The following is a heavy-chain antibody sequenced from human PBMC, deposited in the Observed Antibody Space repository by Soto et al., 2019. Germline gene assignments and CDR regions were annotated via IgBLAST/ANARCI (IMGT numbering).Heavy chain of an antibody. CDR3: VQSRCGGDCLTFYSSQAYYGLDG. CDR2: IDWDDDK. Sequence: ESGPTLVNPTQTLTLTCTFSGFSLSTGKMSVSWIRQPPGKALEWLARIDWDDDKFYNTSLKTRLTISKDTSKNQVVLTMTDMDPVDTATYYCVQSRCGGDCLTFYSSQAYYGLDGWGKGTTVTVSS. D-gene: IGHD2-21*02. J-gene: IGHJ6*04. CDR1: GFSLSTGKMS. V-gene: IGHV2-70*12.